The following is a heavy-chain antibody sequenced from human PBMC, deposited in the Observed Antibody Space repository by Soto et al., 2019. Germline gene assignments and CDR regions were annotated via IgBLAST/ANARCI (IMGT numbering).Heavy chain of an antibody. Sequence: PGGSLRLSCEASGFTFSTYGMHWVRQAPGKGLEWVAIISYDENTKYYADSLKGRFTISRDNSKNTLYLDINNVTPEDTAVYYCAKEVLAAGQGWFDPWGQGT. CDR2: ISYDENTK. J-gene: IGHJ5*02. D-gene: IGHD6-25*01. V-gene: IGHV3-30*18. CDR1: GFTFSTYG. CDR3: AKEVLAAGQGWFDP.